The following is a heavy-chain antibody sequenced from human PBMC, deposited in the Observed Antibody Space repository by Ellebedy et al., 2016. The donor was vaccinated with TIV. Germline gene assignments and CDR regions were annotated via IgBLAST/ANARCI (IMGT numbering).Heavy chain of an antibody. J-gene: IGHJ4*02. Sequence: SGPTLVXPTQPLTLTCTFSGFSLSPSGVGVGWIRQPPGKALEWLAHIYWNDDKRYSPSLDSRLTITKDTSKNQVVLTMSNVDPVDTATYYCAHTRPVEIVYWGQGTLVTVSS. CDR2: IYWNDDK. V-gene: IGHV2-5*01. CDR1: GFSLSPSGVG. CDR3: AHTRPVEIVY. D-gene: IGHD5-24*01.